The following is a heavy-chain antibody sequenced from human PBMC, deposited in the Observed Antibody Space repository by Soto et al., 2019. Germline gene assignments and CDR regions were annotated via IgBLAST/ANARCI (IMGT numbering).Heavy chain of an antibody. CDR1: GGPFSGYA. Sequence: QVQLVQSGAGVKKPGSSVKVSCKAPGGPFSGYAISWVRQAPGQGLGWMGGIIPIFGTAKYAQKFQGRVTITADESTSTGYMELSSLRSEDTAVYYCARSQGGSSSLDIYYYYYYGMDVWGQGTTVTVSS. CDR3: ARSQGGSSSLDIYYYYYYGMDV. J-gene: IGHJ6*02. V-gene: IGHV1-69*01. D-gene: IGHD2-15*01. CDR2: IIPIFGTA.